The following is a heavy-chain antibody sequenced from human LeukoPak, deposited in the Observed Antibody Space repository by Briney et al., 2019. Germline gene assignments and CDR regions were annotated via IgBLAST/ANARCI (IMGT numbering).Heavy chain of an antibody. D-gene: IGHD2-15*01. CDR2: INDDGSAT. CDR1: GFTFSNYW. CDR3: ARGGSGSSYHYYYYYMDV. V-gene: IGHV3-74*01. Sequence: GGSLRLSCAASGFTFSNYWMHWVRQVPGKGLVWVSRINDDGSATFYADSVKGRFTISRDNAKNTLFLQINSLRVEDTAVYYCARGGSGSSYHYYYYYMDVWGKGTTVTISS. J-gene: IGHJ6*03.